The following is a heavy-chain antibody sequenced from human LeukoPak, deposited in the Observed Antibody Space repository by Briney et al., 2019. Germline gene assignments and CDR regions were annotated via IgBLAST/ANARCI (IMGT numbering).Heavy chain of an antibody. CDR2: IIPILGIA. CDR1: GGTFSSYA. CDR3: ARESYSGNPYFDY. Sequence: ASVKVSCKAPGGTFSSYAISWVRQAPGQGLEWMGRIIPILGIANYAQKFQGRVTITADKSTSTAYMELSSLRSEDTAMYYCARESYSGNPYFDYWGQGTLVTVSS. J-gene: IGHJ4*02. V-gene: IGHV1-69*04. D-gene: IGHD4-23*01.